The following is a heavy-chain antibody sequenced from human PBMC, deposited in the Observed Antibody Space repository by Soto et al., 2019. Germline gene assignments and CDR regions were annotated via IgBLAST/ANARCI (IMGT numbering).Heavy chain of an antibody. D-gene: IGHD3-22*01. Sequence: QIQLVQSGAEVKKPGASVKVSCKASGYTFNIYGINWVRQAPGQGLEWMGWISAFNGKTNYAQNVQGRVTMTADTSSRTAYVELRIVRSDDTAVYCCARDRVPNSSGFSPFDYWGHGALVTVSS. CDR2: ISAFNGKT. V-gene: IGHV1-18*01. J-gene: IGHJ4*01. CDR1: GYTFNIYG. CDR3: ARDRVPNSSGFSPFDY.